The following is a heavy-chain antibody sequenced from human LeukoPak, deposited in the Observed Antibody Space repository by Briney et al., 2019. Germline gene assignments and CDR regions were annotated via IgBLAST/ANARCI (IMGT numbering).Heavy chain of an antibody. J-gene: IGHJ5*02. CDR2: IYARKLT. CDR1: GGSISSYY. CDR3: ARDSTVFGVVNLGGLNWFDH. Sequence: SEALSLTCSVSGGSISSYYWSWIRQPAGKGLEWIGRIYARKLTNYNPSLKGRVTMAVDTSKNQFYLQLSSVTAADTAVYYCARDSTVFGVVNLGGLNWFDHWGEGTLVSVS. D-gene: IGHD3-3*01. V-gene: IGHV4-4*07.